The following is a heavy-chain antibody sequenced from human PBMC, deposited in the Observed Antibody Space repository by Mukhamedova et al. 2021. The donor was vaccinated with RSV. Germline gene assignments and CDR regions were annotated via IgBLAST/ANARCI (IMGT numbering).Heavy chain of an antibody. V-gene: IGHV3-15*07. CDR2: IKSKAGGETT. J-gene: IGHJ4*02. CDR3: TKVPAAMQVDF. Sequence: GKGLEWVGRIKSKAGGETTDYAAPVKGRFTISRDDSKNTLYLQMNSLKTEDTAVYYCTKVPAAMQVDFWGQGTLVTVSS. D-gene: IGHD2-2*01.